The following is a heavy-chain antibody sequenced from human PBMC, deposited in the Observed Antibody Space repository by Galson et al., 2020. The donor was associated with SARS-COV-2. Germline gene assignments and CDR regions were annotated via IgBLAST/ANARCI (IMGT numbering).Heavy chain of an antibody. CDR2: INPSGGST. Sequence: ASVKVSCKASGYTFTSYYMHWVRQAHGQGLEWMGIINPSGGSTSYAQKFQGRVTMTRDTSTSTVYMELSSLRSEDTAVYYCARDLPRSSGWGVNYYYGMDVWGQGTTVTVSS. D-gene: IGHD6-19*01. CDR3: ARDLPRSSGWGVNYYYGMDV. V-gene: IGHV1-46*01. J-gene: IGHJ6*02. CDR1: GYTFTSYY.